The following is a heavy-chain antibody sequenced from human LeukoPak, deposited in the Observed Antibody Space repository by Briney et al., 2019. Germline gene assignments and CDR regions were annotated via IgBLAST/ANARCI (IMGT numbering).Heavy chain of an antibody. Sequence: PGGSLRLPCAASGFTFSNYWMRWVRQAPGKGLVWVSRIHSDGSSTTYADSVKGRFTISRDNAKNTLYLQMNSLRAEDTAVYYCAKGGSKAPDYWGQGTLVTVSS. CDR2: IHSDGSST. D-gene: IGHD4-11*01. V-gene: IGHV3-74*01. CDR1: GFTFSNYW. CDR3: AKGGSKAPDY. J-gene: IGHJ4*02.